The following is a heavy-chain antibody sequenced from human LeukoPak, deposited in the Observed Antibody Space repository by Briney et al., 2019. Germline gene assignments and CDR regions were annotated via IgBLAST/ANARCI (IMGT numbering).Heavy chain of an antibody. V-gene: IGHV3-53*01. CDR1: GFTVSSNY. CDR2: IYSGGST. J-gene: IGHJ4*02. D-gene: IGHD5-18*01. Sequence: GGSLRLSCAASGFTVSSNYMSWVRQAPGKGLEWVSVIYSGGSTYYADSVKGRFTISRDNSKNTLYLQMNSLRAEDTAVYYCARCTAMVYDYWGQGTLSPSPQ. CDR3: ARCTAMVYDY.